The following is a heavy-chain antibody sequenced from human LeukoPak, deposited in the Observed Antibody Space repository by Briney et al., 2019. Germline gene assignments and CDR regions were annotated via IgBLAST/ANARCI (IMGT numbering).Heavy chain of an antibody. CDR2: VYSSGTT. J-gene: IGHJ4*02. CDR1: GGSITNFY. D-gene: IGHD4-23*01. CDR3: ARDYGGKFDS. V-gene: IGHV4-59*01. Sequence: SETLSLTCTVSGGSITNFYWSWTRQPPGKGLEWIGYVYSSGTTKYNPSLKSRLTISVDTSKNQFSLKVTSVTTADTAVYYCARDYGGKFDSWGQGTLVTVSS.